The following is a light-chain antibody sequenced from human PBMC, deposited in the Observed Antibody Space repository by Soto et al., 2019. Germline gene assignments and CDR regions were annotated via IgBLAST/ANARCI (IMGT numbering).Light chain of an antibody. V-gene: IGLV8-61*01. CDR3: VLYMGLGISV. Sequence: QTVVTQEPSFSVSPGGTVTFTCGLSSGSVSTNYYPSWYQQTPGQAPRTLIYNTNSRSSVVPDRFSGSILGNKAALTITGAQADDESDYYCVLYMGLGISVFGGGTKLTVL. CDR2: NTN. J-gene: IGLJ2*01. CDR1: SGSVSTNYY.